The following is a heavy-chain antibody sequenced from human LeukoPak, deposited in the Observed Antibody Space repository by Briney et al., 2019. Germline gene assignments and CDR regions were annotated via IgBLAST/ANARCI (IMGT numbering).Heavy chain of an antibody. D-gene: IGHD3-22*01. CDR2: INQDGSQK. V-gene: IGHV3-7*01. CDR3: ATYSSLNRREFQF. J-gene: IGHJ1*01. Sequence: GGSLRLSCAASGFTFSTYWMSWVRQAPGKGLEWVANINQDGSQKYYVDSLKGRFTISRDNAKNSLYLQMNSLRAEDTAVYYCATYSSLNRREFQFWGQGTLLTVSS. CDR1: GFTFSTYW.